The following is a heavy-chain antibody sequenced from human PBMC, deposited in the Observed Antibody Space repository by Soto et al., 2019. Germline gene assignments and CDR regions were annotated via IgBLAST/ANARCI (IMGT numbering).Heavy chain of an antibody. CDR2: IYYSGST. Sequence: SETLSLTCTVSGGSISSSGYYWGWIRQPPGKGLEWIGSIYYSGSTYYSPSLKSRVTISVDTSKTQFSLKLSSVTATDTAVYYCARRNQNEGARAFDFWGQGTMVTVSS. CDR3: ARRNQNEGARAFDF. V-gene: IGHV4-39*01. CDR1: GGSISSSGYY. J-gene: IGHJ3*01. D-gene: IGHD1-26*01.